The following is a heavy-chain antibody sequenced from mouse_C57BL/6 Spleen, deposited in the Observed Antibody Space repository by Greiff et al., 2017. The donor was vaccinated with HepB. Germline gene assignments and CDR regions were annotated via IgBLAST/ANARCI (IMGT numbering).Heavy chain of an antibody. D-gene: IGHD1-1*01. Sequence: EVMLVESGEGLVKPGGSLKLSCAASGFTFSSYAMSWVRQTPEKRLEWVAYISSGGDYIYYADTVKGRFTISRDNARNTLYLQMSSLKSEDTAMYYCTRDPYGSTGAYWGQGTLVTVSA. J-gene: IGHJ3*01. V-gene: IGHV5-9-1*02. CDR3: TRDPYGSTGAY. CDR2: ISSGGDYI. CDR1: GFTFSSYA.